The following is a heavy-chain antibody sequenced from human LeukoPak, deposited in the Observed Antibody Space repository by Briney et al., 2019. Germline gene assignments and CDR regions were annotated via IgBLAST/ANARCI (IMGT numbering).Heavy chain of an antibody. CDR3: ARAWIPTYFDY. CDR1: GFTFSSYE. V-gene: IGHV3-48*03. Sequence: GGSLRLSCAASGFTFSSYEMNWVRQAPGKGLEWVSYISSSGSTIYYADSVKGRFTIPRDNAKNSLYLQMNSLRAEDTAVYYCARAWIPTYFDYWGQGTLVTVSS. CDR2: ISSSGSTI. J-gene: IGHJ4*02. D-gene: IGHD5-18*01.